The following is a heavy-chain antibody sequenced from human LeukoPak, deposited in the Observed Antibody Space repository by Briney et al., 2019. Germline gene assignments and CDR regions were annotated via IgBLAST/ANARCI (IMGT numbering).Heavy chain of an antibody. Sequence: SQTLSLTCTVSGGSISSGDFYWSWIRQPPGKGLEWIGYIYYSGSTYYNPSLNSRLTISVDTSKNQFSPKLSSVTAADTAVYYCARYAAYDSRGNYFDYWGQGTLVAVSS. CDR1: GGSISSGDFY. D-gene: IGHD3-22*01. CDR3: ARYAAYDSRGNYFDY. J-gene: IGHJ4*02. CDR2: IYYSGST. V-gene: IGHV4-30-4*08.